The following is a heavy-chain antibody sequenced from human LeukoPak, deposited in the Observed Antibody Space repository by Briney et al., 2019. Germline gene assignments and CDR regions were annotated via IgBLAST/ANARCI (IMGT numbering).Heavy chain of an antibody. V-gene: IGHV3-7*01. CDR2: IKRDGSEK. J-gene: IGHJ4*02. CDR3: ARDREAYCGGDCYYRLFDY. D-gene: IGHD2-21*02. Sequence: PGGSLRLSCAASGFTFSSYWMSWVRQAPGKGLEWVANIKRDGSEKYYVDSVKGRFTISRDNAKNSLYLQMNSLRAEDTAVYYCARDREAYCGGDCYYRLFDYWGQGTLVTVSS. CDR1: GFTFSSYW.